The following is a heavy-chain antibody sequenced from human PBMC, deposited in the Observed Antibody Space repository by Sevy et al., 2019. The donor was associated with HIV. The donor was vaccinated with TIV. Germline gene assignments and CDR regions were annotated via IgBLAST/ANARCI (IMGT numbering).Heavy chain of an antibody. CDR1: GFTFGGYY. Sequence: GGSLRLSCVGSGFTFGGYYISWIRQAPGKGLECVAYISSRSSFTNYTDSVRGRFTISRDNAKNEVFLQMNSLRAEDTGVYYCARGAYDVWGQGTTVTVSS. CDR2: ISSRSSFT. J-gene: IGHJ3*01. V-gene: IGHV3-11*06. CDR3: ARGAYDV.